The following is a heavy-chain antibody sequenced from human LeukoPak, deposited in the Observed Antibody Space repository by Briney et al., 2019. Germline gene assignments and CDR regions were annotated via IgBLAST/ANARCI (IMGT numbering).Heavy chain of an antibody. Sequence: SETLSLTCTVSGGSISSYYWSWIRQPPGKGLEWIGYIYYSGSTNYNPSLKSRVTMSVDTSKNQFSLKLSSVTAADTAVYYCARDRYYDSSGPLRGYYYYGMDVWGQGTTVTVSS. J-gene: IGHJ6*02. CDR2: IYYSGST. CDR3: ARDRYYDSSGPLRGYYYYGMDV. V-gene: IGHV4-59*01. D-gene: IGHD3-22*01. CDR1: GGSISSYY.